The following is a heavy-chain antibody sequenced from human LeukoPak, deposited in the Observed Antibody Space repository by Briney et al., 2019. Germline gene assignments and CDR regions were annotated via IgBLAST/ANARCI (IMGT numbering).Heavy chain of an antibody. CDR2: INPSGGST. J-gene: IGHJ4*02. Sequence: ASVKVSCKASGYTFTNYYMHWVRQAPGQGLEWMGIINPSGGSTSYAQQFQGRVTMTRDTSTSTVYMELSSLRSEDMAVYYCARTPVELATDYFDYWGQGTLVTVSS. V-gene: IGHV1-46*01. CDR3: ARTPVELATDYFDY. CDR1: GYTFTNYY. D-gene: IGHD5-24*01.